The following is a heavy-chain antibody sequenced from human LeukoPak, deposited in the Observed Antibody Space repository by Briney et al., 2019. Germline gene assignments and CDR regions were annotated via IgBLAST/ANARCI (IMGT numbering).Heavy chain of an antibody. Sequence: SETLSLTCTFSGGSVTSYYCSWVRQSPWKGLEYIGYIYYSGSTKYNPSLKSRVTISVDTSKNQFSLKLSSVTAADTAVYYCARLLEYSSSDAFDIWGQGTMVTVSS. V-gene: IGHV4-59*02. CDR3: ARLLEYSSSDAFDI. J-gene: IGHJ3*02. CDR2: IYYSGST. CDR1: GGSVTSYY. D-gene: IGHD6-6*01.